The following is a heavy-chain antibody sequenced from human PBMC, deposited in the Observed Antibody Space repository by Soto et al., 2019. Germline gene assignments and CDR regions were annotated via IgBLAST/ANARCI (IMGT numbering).Heavy chain of an antibody. CDR3: ARATYDTRGYYGFDY. CDR2: IHYSGST. D-gene: IGHD3-22*01. Sequence: TLSLTCTVSGGSISSDNYYWTWIRQHPGKGLEWIGYIHYSGSTYYDPSLMSRVTISVDTSKYQFSLKLSSVTAADAAVYYCARATYDTRGYYGFDYWGHGTLVTVSS. J-gene: IGHJ4*01. V-gene: IGHV4-31*03. CDR1: GGSISSDNYY.